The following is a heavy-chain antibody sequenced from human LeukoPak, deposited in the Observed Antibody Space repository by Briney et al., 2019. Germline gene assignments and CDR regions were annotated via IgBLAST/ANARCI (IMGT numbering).Heavy chain of an antibody. CDR3: ATQYYYDSSGYYHFDY. J-gene: IGHJ4*02. CDR2: FDPEDGET. CDR1: GYTLTELS. V-gene: IGHV1-24*01. D-gene: IGHD3-22*01. Sequence: ASVKVSCKVSGYTLTELSMHWVRQAPGKGLEWMGGFDPEDGETIYAQKFQGRVTMTEDTSTDTAYMELSSLRSEDTAVYYCATQYYYDSSGYYHFDYWGQGTLVTVSS.